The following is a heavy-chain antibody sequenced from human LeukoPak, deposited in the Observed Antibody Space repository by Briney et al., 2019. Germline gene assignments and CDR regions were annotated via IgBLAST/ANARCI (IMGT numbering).Heavy chain of an antibody. V-gene: IGHV4-34*01. CDR2: INHSGST. CDR3: ARAVMAAYAFDI. D-gene: IGHD3-16*01. Sequence: SETLSLTCAVYGGSFSGYYWSWIRQPPGKGLEWIGEINHSGSTNYNPSLKSRVTISVDTSKNQSSLKLSSVTAADTAVYYCARAVMAAYAFDIWGQGTMVTVSS. CDR1: GGSFSGYY. J-gene: IGHJ3*02.